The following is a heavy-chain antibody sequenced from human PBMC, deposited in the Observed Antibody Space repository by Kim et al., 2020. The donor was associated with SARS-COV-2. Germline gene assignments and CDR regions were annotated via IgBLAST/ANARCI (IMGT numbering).Heavy chain of an antibody. V-gene: IGHV3-9*01. CDR1: GFIVKDYA. D-gene: IGHD2-2*01. CDR3: AKDIVGTSTGFLAAICGGMDV. J-gene: IGHJ6*02. CDR2: INWNGSTI. Sequence: GGSLRLSCAASGFIVKDYAMHWVRQAPGKGLEWVSIINWNGSTICYADSVKGRFTISRDNAKKSLYLHMNSLRAEDTALYYCAKDIVGTSTGFLAAICGGMDVWGQGTTVTVSS.